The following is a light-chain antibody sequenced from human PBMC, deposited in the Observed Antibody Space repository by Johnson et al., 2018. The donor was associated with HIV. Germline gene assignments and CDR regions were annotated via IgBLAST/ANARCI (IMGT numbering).Light chain of an antibody. CDR3: GTWDSSLSAHV. J-gene: IGLJ1*01. CDR1: SSNIGNNY. Sequence: QSVLTQPPSVSAAPGQKVTISCSGSSSNIGNNYVSWYQQLPGTAPKLLIYDNNKRPSGIPDRFSGSKSGTSATLGITGLQTGDEVDYYCGTWDSSLSAHVFGTGTKVTFL. CDR2: DNN. V-gene: IGLV1-51*01.